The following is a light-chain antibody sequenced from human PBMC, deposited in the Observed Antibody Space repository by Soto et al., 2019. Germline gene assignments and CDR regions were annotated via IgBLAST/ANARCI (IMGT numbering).Light chain of an antibody. J-gene: IGLJ1*01. CDR1: SSDVGGYNY. Sequence: QSALTQPASVSGSPGQSFTISCTGTSSDVGGYNYVSWYQQNPGKAPKLMIYEVSNRPSGVSNRFSGSKSGNTATLTISGLQAEDEADYYCSSYTSRSSRVFGTGTKLTVL. CDR3: SSYTSRSSRV. V-gene: IGLV2-14*01. CDR2: EVS.